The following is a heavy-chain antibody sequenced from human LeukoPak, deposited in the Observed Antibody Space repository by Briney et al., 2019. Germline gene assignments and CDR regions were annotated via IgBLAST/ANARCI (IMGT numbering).Heavy chain of an antibody. Sequence: SETLSLTCTVSGGSISSYYWSWIRQPAGKGLEWIGRIYTSGSTNYNPSLKSRVTMSVDTSKNQFSLKLSSVTAADTAVYYCARVSRGWIRPHXXXDVXXXXTXVTVS. J-gene: IGHJ6*03. CDR1: GGSISSYY. CDR3: ARVSRGWIRPHXXXDV. CDR2: IYTSGST. V-gene: IGHV4-4*07. D-gene: IGHD5-18*01.